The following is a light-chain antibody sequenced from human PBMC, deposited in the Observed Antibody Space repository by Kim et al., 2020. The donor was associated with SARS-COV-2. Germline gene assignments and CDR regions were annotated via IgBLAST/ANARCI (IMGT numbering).Light chain of an antibody. CDR1: SSDVGGYNY. CDR3: SSYGGSNNLV. V-gene: IGLV2-14*03. J-gene: IGLJ2*01. CDR2: DVS. Sequence: GQSITISCTGTSSDVGGYNYVSWYQQHPGKAPKLMIYDVSNRPSGVSNRFSGSKSGNTASLTISGLQAEDEADYYCSSYGGSNNLVFGGGTQLTVL.